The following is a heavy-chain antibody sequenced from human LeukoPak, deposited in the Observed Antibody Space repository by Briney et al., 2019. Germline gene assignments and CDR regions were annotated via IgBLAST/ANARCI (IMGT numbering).Heavy chain of an antibody. Sequence: GGSLRLSCAASGFTFSSYAMHWVRQAPGKGLEWVAVISYDGSNKYYADSVKGRFTISRDNSENTLYLQMNSLRAEDTAVYYCARGGDCSGGSCYLGPFDYWGQGTLVTVSS. D-gene: IGHD2-15*01. J-gene: IGHJ4*02. CDR3: ARGGDCSGGSCYLGPFDY. V-gene: IGHV3-30*04. CDR2: ISYDGSNK. CDR1: GFTFSSYA.